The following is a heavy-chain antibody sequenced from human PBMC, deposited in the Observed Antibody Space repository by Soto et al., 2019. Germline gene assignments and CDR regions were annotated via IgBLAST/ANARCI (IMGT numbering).Heavy chain of an antibody. CDR1: GFTFSNAW. CDR2: IKSKTDGRTT. J-gene: IGHJ4*02. D-gene: IGHD2-15*01. Sequence: EVQLVESGGGLVKPGGSLRLSCAASGFTFSNAWMSWVRQAPGKGLEWVGRIKSKTDGRTTDYAAPVKGRFTISRDDSKNTLYLQMNSLKTEDTAVYYCTTPGYCSGGSCYEFDYWGQGTLVTVSS. V-gene: IGHV3-15*01. CDR3: TTPGYCSGGSCYEFDY.